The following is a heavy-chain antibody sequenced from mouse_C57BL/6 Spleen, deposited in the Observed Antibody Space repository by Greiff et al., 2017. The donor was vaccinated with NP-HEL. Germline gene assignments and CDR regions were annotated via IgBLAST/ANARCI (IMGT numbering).Heavy chain of an antibody. Sequence: VQLQQPGAELVKPGASVKLSCKASGYTFTSYWMHWVKQRPGQGLEWIGMIHPNSGSTNYNEKFKSKATLTVDKSSSTAYMQLSSQTSEDSAVYYCARWRDGSSDYWGQGTTLTVSS. J-gene: IGHJ2*01. CDR3: ARWRDGSSDY. D-gene: IGHD1-1*01. CDR1: GYTFTSYW. CDR2: IHPNSGST. V-gene: IGHV1-64*01.